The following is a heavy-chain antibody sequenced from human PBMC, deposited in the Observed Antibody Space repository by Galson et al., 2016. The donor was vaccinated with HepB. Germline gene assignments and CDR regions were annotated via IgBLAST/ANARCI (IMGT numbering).Heavy chain of an antibody. J-gene: IGHJ4*02. V-gene: IGHV3-33*01. D-gene: IGHD4-23*01. CDR1: GFIFSTYG. Sequence: SLRLSCAASGFIFSTYGMHWVRQAPGKGLEWVAAIWYDGRNQNFADSVKGRFTIFRDNSKNAMYLHLDSVRAEDTAVYYCARLYGGRQWGYFDLWGQGILVTVSS. CDR2: IWYDGRNQ. CDR3: ARLYGGRQWGYFDL.